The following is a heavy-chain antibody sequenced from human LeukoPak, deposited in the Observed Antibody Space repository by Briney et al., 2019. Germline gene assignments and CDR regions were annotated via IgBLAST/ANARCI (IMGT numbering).Heavy chain of an antibody. Sequence: GGSLRLSCAASGFTFGDYGMSWVRQAPGKGLEWVSGINWNGGSTGYADSVKGRFTISRDNAKNSLYLQMNSLIAEDTALYYCAIWGAALWYYFYYWGQGTLVTVS. CDR1: GFTFGDYG. J-gene: IGHJ4*02. CDR2: INWNGGST. V-gene: IGHV3-20*04. CDR3: AIWGAALWYYFYY. D-gene: IGHD3-16*01.